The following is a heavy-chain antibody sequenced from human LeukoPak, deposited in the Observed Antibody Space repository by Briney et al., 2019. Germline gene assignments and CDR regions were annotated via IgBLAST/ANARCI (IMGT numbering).Heavy chain of an antibody. CDR1: GFTVSSNY. V-gene: IGHV3-53*01. D-gene: IGHD5-12*01. Sequence: GGSLRLSCAASGFTVSSNYMSWVRQAPGKGLEWVSVIYSGGSTYYADSVKGRFTISRDNSKNTLYLQMNSLRAEDTAVYYCAKGGAGDNIVATIVGTDYWGQGTLVTVSS. J-gene: IGHJ4*02. CDR3: AKGGAGDNIVATIVGTDY. CDR2: IYSGGST.